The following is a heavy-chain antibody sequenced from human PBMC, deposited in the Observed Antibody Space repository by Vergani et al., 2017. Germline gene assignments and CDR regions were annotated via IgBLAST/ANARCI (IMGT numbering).Heavy chain of an antibody. J-gene: IGHJ1*01. D-gene: IGHD6-19*01. V-gene: IGHV3-23*01. CDR3: ARHNSGWLSAS. Sequence: EVQLLESGGGLVQPGGSLRLSCAASGFTFSSYAMSWVRQAPGKGLEGVSAISGSGGSTYYADSVKGRFTISRDNSKNTLYLQMNSLRAEDTAVYYCARHNSGWLSASWGQGTLVTVSS. CDR1: GFTFSSYA. CDR2: ISGSGGST.